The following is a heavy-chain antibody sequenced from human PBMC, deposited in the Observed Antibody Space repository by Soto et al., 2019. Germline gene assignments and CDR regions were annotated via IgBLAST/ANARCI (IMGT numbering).Heavy chain of an antibody. Sequence: QVQLVESGGGVVQPGRSLRLSCAASGFTFSSYGMHWVRQAPGKGLEWVAVISYDGSNKYYADSVKGRFTISRDNSKNTLYLQMNSLRAEDRAVYYCAKEGGYYGSGSYSVGENYYGMDVWGQGTTVTVSS. CDR2: ISYDGSNK. J-gene: IGHJ6*02. V-gene: IGHV3-30*18. CDR1: GFTFSSYG. CDR3: AKEGGYYGSGSYSVGENYYGMDV. D-gene: IGHD3-10*01.